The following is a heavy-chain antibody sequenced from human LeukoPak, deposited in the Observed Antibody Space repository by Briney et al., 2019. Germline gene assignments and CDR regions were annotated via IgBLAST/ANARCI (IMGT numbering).Heavy chain of an antibody. V-gene: IGHV3-72*01. J-gene: IGHJ6*03. CDR2: TRNKAVSYKT. D-gene: IGHD3-3*01. Sequence: GGSLRLSCAASGFTFSDHYIDWVRQAPGKGLEWVGRTRNKAVSYKTEYAASVKGRFTISRDDSKKSLYLQMNSLKTEDTAVYYCARESSIFGVVARSYMDVWGKGTTVTVSS. CDR1: GFTFSDHY. CDR3: ARESSIFGVVARSYMDV.